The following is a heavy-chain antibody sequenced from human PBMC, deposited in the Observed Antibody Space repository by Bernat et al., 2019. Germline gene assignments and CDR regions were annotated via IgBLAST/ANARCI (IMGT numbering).Heavy chain of an antibody. J-gene: IGHJ3*02. D-gene: IGHD6-6*01. V-gene: IGHV3-30*03. Sequence: QVQLVESGGGVVQPGESLRLSCTASGFIFSSFGMHWVRQAPGKGLEWVAVISYDGSDEKYAGPVKGRFTISRDNSKNTLYLQMNSLRAEDTAVYYCARTPGNSIAARVGDAFDIWGQGTMVTVSS. CDR2: ISYDGSDE. CDR3: ARTPGNSIAARVGDAFDI. CDR1: GFIFSSFG.